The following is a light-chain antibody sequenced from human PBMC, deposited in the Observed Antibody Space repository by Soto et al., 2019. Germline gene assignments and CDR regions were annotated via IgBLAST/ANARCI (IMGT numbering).Light chain of an antibody. J-gene: IGLJ2*01. Sequence: QSAPTQPASVSGSPGQSIAISCTGTSSDVGAYKYVSWHQQHPGKAPKLIISEVSNRPSGVSSRFSGSRSGNTASLTISGLHPEDEAYYYCSSYASGTTLVFGGGTKLTVL. CDR3: SSYASGTTLV. CDR2: EVS. V-gene: IGLV2-14*01. CDR1: SSDVGAYKY.